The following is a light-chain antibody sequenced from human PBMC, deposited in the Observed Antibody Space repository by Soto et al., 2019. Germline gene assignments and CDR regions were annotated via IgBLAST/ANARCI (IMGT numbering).Light chain of an antibody. J-gene: IGKJ4*01. Sequence: EMVLTQSQGTLSLSPGERATLSCRASQSVSSIYLAWYQQKPGQAPRLLIYGASSRATGIPDRFSASGSGTDLTLTISRLEPEDFAVYYCQQYGSSALTFGGGTKVDI. CDR3: QQYGSSALT. V-gene: IGKV3-20*01. CDR2: GAS. CDR1: QSVSSIY.